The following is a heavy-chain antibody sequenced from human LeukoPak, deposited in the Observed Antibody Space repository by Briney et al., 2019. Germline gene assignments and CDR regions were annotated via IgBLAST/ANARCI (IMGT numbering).Heavy chain of an antibody. J-gene: IGHJ4*02. D-gene: IGHD6-19*01. V-gene: IGHV3-21*01. CDR3: AREGSSGWYGMFDY. Sequence: PGGSLRLSCAASGFTFSTYSMNWVRQAPGKGLEWVSSISSSNSYIYYADSVKGRFTISRDNAKNSLCLQMNSLRAEDTAVYYCAREGSSGWYGMFDYWGQGTLVTVSS. CDR2: ISSSNSYI. CDR1: GFTFSTYS.